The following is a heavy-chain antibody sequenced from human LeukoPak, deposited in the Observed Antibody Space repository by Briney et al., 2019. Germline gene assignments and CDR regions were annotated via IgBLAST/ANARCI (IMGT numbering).Heavy chain of an antibody. CDR3: ARDEVGGDSTFDY. Sequence: APVKVSCKASGYTFTSYAMHWVRQAPGQRLEWMGWINAGNGNTKYSQKFQGRVTITRDTSASTAYMELSSLRSEDTAVYYCARDEVGGDSTFDYWGQGTLVTVSS. V-gene: IGHV1-3*01. CDR1: GYTFTSYA. J-gene: IGHJ4*02. D-gene: IGHD2-21*02. CDR2: INAGNGNT.